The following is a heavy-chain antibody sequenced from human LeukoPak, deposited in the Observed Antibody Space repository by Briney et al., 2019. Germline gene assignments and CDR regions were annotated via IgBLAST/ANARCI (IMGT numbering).Heavy chain of an antibody. CDR1: GFTFSSYW. CDR3: AKYSYDGDFWSGYIPYAFDI. V-gene: IGHV3-30*02. J-gene: IGHJ3*02. Sequence: PGGSLRLSCAASGFTFSSYWMSWVRQAPGKGLEWVAFIRYDGSNKYYADSVKGRFTISRDNSKNTLYLQMNSLRAEDTAVYYCAKYSYDGDFWSGYIPYAFDIWGQGTMVTVSS. D-gene: IGHD3-3*01. CDR2: IRYDGSNK.